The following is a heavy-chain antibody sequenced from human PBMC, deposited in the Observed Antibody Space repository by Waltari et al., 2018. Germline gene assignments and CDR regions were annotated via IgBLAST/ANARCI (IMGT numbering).Heavy chain of an antibody. J-gene: IGHJ4*02. CDR2: IKQDGMDK. V-gene: IGHV3-7*01. Sequence: EVQLVESGGGLVQPGGSLRLSCAASGFTFSSYWMSWVRQAPGKGLGWVANIKQDGMDKYYVDSVKGRFTISRDNAKNSLYLQMNSLRAEDTAVYYCARQQSRPYYFDYWGQGTLVTVSS. CDR1: GFTFSSYW. CDR3: ARQQSRPYYFDY.